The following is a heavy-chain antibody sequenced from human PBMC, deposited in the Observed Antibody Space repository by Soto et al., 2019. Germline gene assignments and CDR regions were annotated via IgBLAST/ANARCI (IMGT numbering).Heavy chain of an antibody. CDR3: VSALGSFDSDYGMDI. CDR1: GFTFSGYA. V-gene: IGHV3-30-3*01. Sequence: QVQLVESGGGVVQPGRSLRLSCVASGFTFSGYAMHWVRQAPGKGLEWVSIISYDGNKKYYADSVKGRFTISRDNSKNTLYLHMNSLTAEDTAVFYCVSALGSFDSDYGMDIWGQGTTVTVSS. J-gene: IGHJ6*02. D-gene: IGHD3-9*01. CDR2: ISYDGNKK.